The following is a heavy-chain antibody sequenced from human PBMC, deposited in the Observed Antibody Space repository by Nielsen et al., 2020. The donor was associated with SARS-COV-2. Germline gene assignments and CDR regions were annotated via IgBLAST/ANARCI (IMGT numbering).Heavy chain of an antibody. V-gene: IGHV3-9*01. CDR3: AKVAGSWDDAFDI. D-gene: IGHD2-15*01. CDR2: ISWNSGSI. Sequence: LKISCAASGFTFDDYAMHWVRQAPGKGLEWVSGISWNSGSIGYADSVKGRFTISRDNAKNSLYLQMNSLRAEDTALYYCAKVAGSWDDAFDIWGQGTMVTVSS. CDR1: GFTFDDYA. J-gene: IGHJ3*02.